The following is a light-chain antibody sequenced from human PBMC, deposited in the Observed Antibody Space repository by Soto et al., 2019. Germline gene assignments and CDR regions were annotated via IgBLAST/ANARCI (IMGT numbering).Light chain of an antibody. CDR3: QQYGSSPVT. CDR1: QSVSSSY. J-gene: IGKJ2*01. CDR2: GAS. V-gene: IGKV3-20*01. Sequence: EIVLTQSPGTLYLSPGERATLSCRASQSVSSSYLAWYQQKPGQAPRLLIYGASSRATGIPDRFSGSGSGTDFTLTISRLEPEDFAVYYCQQYGSSPVTFGQGTKLEIK.